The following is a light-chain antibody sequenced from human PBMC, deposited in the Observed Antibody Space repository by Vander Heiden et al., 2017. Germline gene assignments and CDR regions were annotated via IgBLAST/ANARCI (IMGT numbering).Light chain of an antibody. CDR2: KAS. V-gene: IGKV1-5*03. J-gene: IGKJ1*01. Sequence: DIQMTQSPSTLSASVADRVTITCRASQSISSWLAWYQQKPGKAPKLLSYKASSLESGVPSRFSGSGSGTEFTLTISSLQPDDFATYYCQQYNSWWTFGQGTKVEIK. CDR1: QSISSW. CDR3: QQYNSWWT.